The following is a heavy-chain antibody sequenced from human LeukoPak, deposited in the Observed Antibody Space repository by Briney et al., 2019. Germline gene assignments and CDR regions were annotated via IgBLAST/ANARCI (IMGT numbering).Heavy chain of an antibody. Sequence: PGGSLRLSCAASGFTFSSNALHWVRQAPGKGLEYVSAISSNGIRTYYADAVKGRFTISRDNAKNSLYLQMNSLRADDTAVYYCVRYPMDVWGQGTTVTVSS. CDR1: GFTFSSNA. CDR3: VRYPMDV. V-gene: IGHV3-64*02. CDR2: ISSNGIRT. J-gene: IGHJ6*02.